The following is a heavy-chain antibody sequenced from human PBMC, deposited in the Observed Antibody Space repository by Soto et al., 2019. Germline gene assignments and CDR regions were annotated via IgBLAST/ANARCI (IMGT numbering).Heavy chain of an antibody. D-gene: IGHD7-27*01. V-gene: IGHV3-23*01. Sequence: EVQLLESGGGLVQPGGSLRLSCAASGFTFSNFVMGWVRRAPGKGLQWVSAIGGTSGSTYYADSVKGRFTISRDNSKDTLSLQMNSLGAEDTALYYCAKRRGDGYFDLWGRGTLVTV. CDR2: IGGTSGST. J-gene: IGHJ2*01. CDR3: AKRRGDGYFDL. CDR1: GFTFSNFV.